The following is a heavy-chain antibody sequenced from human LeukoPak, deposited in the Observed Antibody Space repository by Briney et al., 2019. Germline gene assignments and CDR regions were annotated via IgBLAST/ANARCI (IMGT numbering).Heavy chain of an antibody. Sequence: GGSLRLSCTASGFSFSTYSMTWVRQGPGKGLERVLSIYNSGSKTFYADSVKGRFTISRDNSKNTLYLQMNSLTAEDTAIYYCSKDVVPDSGWDLDYWGQGTLVTVSS. V-gene: IGHV3-23*03. J-gene: IGHJ4*02. CDR3: SKDVVPDSGWDLDY. CDR2: IYNSGSKT. D-gene: IGHD6-19*01. CDR1: GFSFSTYS.